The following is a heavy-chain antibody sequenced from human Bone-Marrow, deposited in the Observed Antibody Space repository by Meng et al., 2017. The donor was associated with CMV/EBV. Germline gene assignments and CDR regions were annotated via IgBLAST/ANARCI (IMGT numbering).Heavy chain of an antibody. D-gene: IGHD3-3*01. CDR1: GYTFTSYD. Sequence: ASVKVSCKASGYTFTSYDINWVRQATGQGLEWMGWMNPNSGNTGYAQKFQGRVTMTRNTSISTAYMELSSLRSEDTAVYCCARVPNVLRFLEWLQYYYYYYGMDVWGQGTTVTVSS. J-gene: IGHJ6*02. CDR3: ARVPNVLRFLEWLQYYYYYYGMDV. V-gene: IGHV1-8*01. CDR2: MNPNSGNT.